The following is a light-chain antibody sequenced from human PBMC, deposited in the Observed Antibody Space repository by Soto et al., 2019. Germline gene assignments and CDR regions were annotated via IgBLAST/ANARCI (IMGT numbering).Light chain of an antibody. CDR1: QSISAH. J-gene: IGKJ1*01. CDR3: QQGYTTPGT. Sequence: DIQMTQSPSSLSASVGDRVTITCRASQSISAHLNWYQQKPGKAPKVLIYAANNLESGVPSRFSGSGSGTEFTITISSLQPEDFATYYCQQGYTTPGTFGQGTKVE. V-gene: IGKV1-39*01. CDR2: AAN.